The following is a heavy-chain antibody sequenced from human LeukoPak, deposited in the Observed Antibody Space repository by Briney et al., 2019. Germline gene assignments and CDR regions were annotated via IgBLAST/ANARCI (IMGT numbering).Heavy chain of an antibody. V-gene: IGHV3-33*01. CDR2: ICYDGSNK. CDR3: ARDKEAVAVYYFDY. CDR1: GFTFSSYG. J-gene: IGHJ4*02. Sequence: GGSLRLFCAASGFTFSSYGMHWVRQAPGKGLEGVAVICYDGSNKYYADSVKGRFTISRDNSKHTLYLQMNSLRAEDTAVYYCARDKEAVAVYYFDYWGQGTLVTVSS. D-gene: IGHD6-19*01.